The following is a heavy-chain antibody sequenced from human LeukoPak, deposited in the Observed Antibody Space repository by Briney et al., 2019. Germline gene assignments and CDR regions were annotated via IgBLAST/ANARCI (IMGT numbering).Heavy chain of an antibody. V-gene: IGHV3-7*01. J-gene: IGHJ4*02. CDR3: ATSRTVDY. D-gene: IGHD2-2*01. Sequence: GGSLRLSCAASGFTFSRYWMSWVRQAPGKGLEWVANIKQDGSEKYYVDSVKGRFTISRDNAKNSLYLQMNSLRAEDTAVYYCATSRTVDYWGQGTLVTVSS. CDR1: GFTFSRYW. CDR2: IKQDGSEK.